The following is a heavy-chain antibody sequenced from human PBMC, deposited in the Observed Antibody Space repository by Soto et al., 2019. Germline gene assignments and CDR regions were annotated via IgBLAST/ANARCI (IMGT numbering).Heavy chain of an antibody. V-gene: IGHV3-21*01. CDR2: ISSSSSYI. J-gene: IGHJ5*02. CDR3: ERSVYSSGWSNWFDP. CDR1: GFTFSSYD. Sequence: PGGSLRLSCAASGFTFSSYDMNWVRQAPGKGLEWVSSISSSSSYIYYADSVKGRFTISRDNAKNSLYLQMNSLRAEDTAVYYCERSVYSSGWSNWFDPWGQGTLVNVS. D-gene: IGHD6-19*01.